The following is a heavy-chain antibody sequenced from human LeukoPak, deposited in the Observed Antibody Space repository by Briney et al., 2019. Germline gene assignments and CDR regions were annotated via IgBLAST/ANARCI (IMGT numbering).Heavy chain of an antibody. CDR1: GGSISSSNW. D-gene: IGHD2-15*01. Sequence: PSETLSLTCAVSGGSISSSNWWSWVRQPPGKGLEWIGEIYHSGSTNYNPSLKSRVTISVDKSKNQFSLKLSSVTAADTAVYYCARDHCSGGSCYSTRGDWFDPWGQGTLVTVSS. V-gene: IGHV4-4*02. CDR2: IYHSGST. CDR3: ARDHCSGGSCYSTRGDWFDP. J-gene: IGHJ5*02.